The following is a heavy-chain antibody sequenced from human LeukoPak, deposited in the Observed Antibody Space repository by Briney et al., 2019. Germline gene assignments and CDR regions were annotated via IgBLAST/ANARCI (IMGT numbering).Heavy chain of an antibody. CDR1: GFTVSSNY. D-gene: IGHD4-17*01. V-gene: IGHV3-66*02. CDR3: ARDWRHYGGYTWWFDP. Sequence: LPGGSLRLSCAASGFTVSSNYMSWVRQAPGKGLEWVSVIYSGGSTYYADSVKGRFTISRDNSKNTLYLQMNSLRAEDTAVYYCARDWRHYGGYTWWFDPWGQGTLVTVSS. CDR2: IYSGGST. J-gene: IGHJ5*02.